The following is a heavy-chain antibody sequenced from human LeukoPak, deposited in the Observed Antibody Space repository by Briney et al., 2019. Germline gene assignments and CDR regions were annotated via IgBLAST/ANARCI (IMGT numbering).Heavy chain of an antibody. CDR3: AKVSRDTSGYAPFDY. D-gene: IGHD3-22*01. Sequence: ASVKVPCKASGYTFTSYDINWVRQATGQGLEWMGWMNPNSGNTGYAQKFQGRVTITRNTSITTAYMELSSLRSEDTAVYYCAKVSRDTSGYAPFDYWGQGTLVTVSS. V-gene: IGHV1-8*03. CDR2: MNPNSGNT. J-gene: IGHJ4*02. CDR1: GYTFTSYD.